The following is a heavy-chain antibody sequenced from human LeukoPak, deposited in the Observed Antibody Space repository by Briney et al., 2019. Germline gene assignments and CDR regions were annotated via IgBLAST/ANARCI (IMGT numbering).Heavy chain of an antibody. CDR2: IRYDESKK. CDR3: AKSHLPNAYSGTYYCDY. CDR1: GFTFSYYG. V-gene: IGHV3-30*02. J-gene: IGHJ4*02. Sequence: PGGSLRLSCAASGFTFSYYGMHWVRQAPGKGLEWVAFIRYDESKKFYGDSVKGRFTISRDNSKNTLYLQMNSLRTEDTAVYYYAKSHLPNAYSGTYYCDYWGQGTLVTVSS. D-gene: IGHD1-26*01.